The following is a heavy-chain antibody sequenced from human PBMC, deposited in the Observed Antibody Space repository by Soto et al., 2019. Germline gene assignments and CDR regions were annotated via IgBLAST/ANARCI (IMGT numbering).Heavy chain of an antibody. Sequence: GESLKISCKGSGYSFTSYWIGWVRQMPGKGLEWMGIIYPGDSDTRYSPSFQGQVTISADKSISTAYLQWSSLKASDTTMYYCAIRRQDYYDGSGYPHAGPFDYWGQGTLVTVSS. J-gene: IGHJ4*02. D-gene: IGHD3-22*01. CDR3: AIRRQDYYDGSGYPHAGPFDY. V-gene: IGHV5-51*01. CDR2: IYPGDSDT. CDR1: GYSFTSYW.